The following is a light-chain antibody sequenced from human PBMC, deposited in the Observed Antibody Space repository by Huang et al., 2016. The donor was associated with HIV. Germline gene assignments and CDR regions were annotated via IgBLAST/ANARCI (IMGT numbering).Light chain of an antibody. CDR2: DTS. V-gene: IGKV3-11*01. Sequence: EIVLTQSPATLSLSPGERATLSCRASQSVSSYLAWFQQKPGQAPRLLIYDTSNRDTGIPARFSGSGSGTDFTLTISSLEPEDFAVYYCQQRGSRPPTFGQGTKVEIK. CDR1: QSVSSY. J-gene: IGKJ1*01. CDR3: QQRGSRPPT.